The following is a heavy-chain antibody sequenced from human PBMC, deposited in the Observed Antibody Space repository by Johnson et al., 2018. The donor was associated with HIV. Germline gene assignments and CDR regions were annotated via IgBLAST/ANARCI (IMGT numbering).Heavy chain of an antibody. V-gene: IGHV3-13*01. CDR3: ARGGRKWELLGDDAFDI. CDR2: IGTAGDT. D-gene: IGHD1-26*01. Sequence: MQLVESGGGVVRPGRSLRLSCAASGFTFSNYPMHWVRQAPGKGLEWVSAIGTAGDTYYPGSVKGRFTISRENAKNSLYLQMNSLRAGDTAVYYCARGGRKWELLGDDAFDIWGQGTMVTVSS. J-gene: IGHJ3*02. CDR1: GFTFSNYP.